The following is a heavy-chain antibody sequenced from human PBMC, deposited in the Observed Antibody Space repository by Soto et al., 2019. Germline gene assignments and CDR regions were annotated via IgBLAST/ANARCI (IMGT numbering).Heavy chain of an antibody. V-gene: IGHV3-21*01. Sequence: GGSLRLSCAASGFTFSSYSMNWVRQAPGKGLEWVSSISSSSSYIYHADSVKGRFTISRDNAKNSLYLQMNSLRAEDTAVYYCARDLTSIAAHWGQGTLVTVSS. CDR1: GFTFSSYS. CDR2: ISSSSSYI. J-gene: IGHJ4*02. CDR3: ARDLTSIAAH. D-gene: IGHD6-6*01.